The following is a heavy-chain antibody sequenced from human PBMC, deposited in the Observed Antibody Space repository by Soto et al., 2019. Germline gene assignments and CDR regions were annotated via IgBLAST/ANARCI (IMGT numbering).Heavy chain of an antibody. CDR1: GFSLSPSGMC. Sequence: SAPTLVNPTQSLTLTCAFSGFSLSPSGMCVSWIRQPPGKALEWLAFIEGDDDNYYTTSLKTRHTISEDTSKNQGVRSMINMDPVDTGMYYCVRGVYSSGWYYFDYRGQGTLVTVSS. J-gene: IGHJ4*02. D-gene: IGHD6-19*01. CDR3: VRGVYSSGWYYFDY. V-gene: IGHV2-70*13. CDR2: IEGDDDN.